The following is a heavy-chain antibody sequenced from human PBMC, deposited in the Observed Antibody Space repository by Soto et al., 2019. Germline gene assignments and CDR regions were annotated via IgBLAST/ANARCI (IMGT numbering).Heavy chain of an antibody. CDR3: ARAPYYYGSGSYMIDY. Sequence: LSVTCAVSGGSISSSNWWSWVRQPPGKGLEWIGEIYHSGSTNYNPSLKSRVTISVDKSKNQFSLKLSSVTAADTAVYYCARAPYYYGSGSYMIDYWGQGTLVTVSS. CDR2: IYHSGST. J-gene: IGHJ4*02. CDR1: GGSISSSNW. V-gene: IGHV4-4*02. D-gene: IGHD3-10*01.